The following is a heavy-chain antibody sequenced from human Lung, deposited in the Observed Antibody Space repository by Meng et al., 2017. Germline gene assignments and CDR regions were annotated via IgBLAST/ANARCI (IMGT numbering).Heavy chain of an antibody. CDR3: ARHRQWGITGTTGVGIDY. J-gene: IGHJ4*02. Sequence: QVQLQESGPGLVKPSQTLSLTCAVSGGSISSRSYYWGWIRQHPGKGLEWFGSIYYSGSTYYNPSLKSRVTISVDTSKNQFSLKLSSVTAADTDVYYCARHRQWGITGTTGVGIDYWGQGTLVTVSS. V-gene: IGHV4-39*01. CDR1: GGSISSRSYY. D-gene: IGHD1-20*01. CDR2: IYYSGST.